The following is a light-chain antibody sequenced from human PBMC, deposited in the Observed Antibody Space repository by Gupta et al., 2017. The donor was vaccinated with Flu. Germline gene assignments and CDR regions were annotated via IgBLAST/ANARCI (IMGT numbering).Light chain of an antibody. CDR2: DDN. J-gene: IGLJ3*02. Sequence: QSILTQPPSMSAAPGQKVVISCSGTTFNVGSNYVAWYQQLPGTAPKLLIYDDNKRPSGIPERFSCSRSGTSATLGIAGLQTGDEAAYYCGTSDMSLNAGVFGGGTEVTVL. V-gene: IGLV1-51*01. CDR1: TFNVGSNY. CDR3: GTSDMSLNAGV.